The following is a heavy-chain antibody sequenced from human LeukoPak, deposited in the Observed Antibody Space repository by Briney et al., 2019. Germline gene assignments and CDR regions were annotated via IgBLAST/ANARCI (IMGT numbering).Heavy chain of an antibody. CDR1: GLDFSRHA. CDR2: ITSSGATT. J-gene: IGHJ4*02. Sequence: GGSLRLSCEAPGLDFSRHAMTWVRQAPGKGLEWVSGITSSGATTFHAESVKGRFTISRDNSKNTLYLQMNSLRAEDTAVYYCATRPPSEAYYGVLDYWGQGTLVTVSS. CDR3: ATRPPSEAYYGVLDY. D-gene: IGHD4-17*01. V-gene: IGHV3-23*01.